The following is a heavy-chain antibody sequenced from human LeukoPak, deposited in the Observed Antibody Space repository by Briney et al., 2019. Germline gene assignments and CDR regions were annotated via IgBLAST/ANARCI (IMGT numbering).Heavy chain of an antibody. CDR1: GGSFSGYY. Sequence: PSETLSLTCAVYGGSFSGYYWSWIRQPPGKGLGWRGEITHSGSTNYNPSLKSRVTISVDTSKNQFSLKLSSVTAADTAVYYCASWNDVYWGQGTLVTVSP. J-gene: IGHJ4*02. V-gene: IGHV4-34*01. D-gene: IGHD1-1*01. CDR2: ITHSGST. CDR3: ASWNDVY.